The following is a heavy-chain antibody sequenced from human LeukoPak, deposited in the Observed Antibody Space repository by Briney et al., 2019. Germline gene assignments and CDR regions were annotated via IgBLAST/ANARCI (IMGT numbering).Heavy chain of an antibody. Sequence: ASVKVSCKAPGYTFTGYYMHWVRQAPGQGLEWMGWINPNSGDTNYAQKFQGRVTMTRDTSISTAYMELSRLRSDDTAVYYCARDRRGDFWSGYYDYWGQGTLVTVSS. CDR2: INPNSGDT. CDR1: GYTFTGYY. CDR3: ARDRRGDFWSGYYDY. D-gene: IGHD3-3*01. J-gene: IGHJ4*02. V-gene: IGHV1-2*02.